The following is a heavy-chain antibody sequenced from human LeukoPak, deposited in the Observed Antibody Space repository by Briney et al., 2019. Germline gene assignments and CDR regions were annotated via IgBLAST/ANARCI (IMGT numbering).Heavy chain of an antibody. V-gene: IGHV3-30*04. CDR3: ASDSFSYYYYYMDV. Sequence: GGSLRLSCAASGFTFSSYAMHWVRQAPGKGLEWVAVISYDGSNKYYADSVKGRFTISRDNSKNTLYLQMNSLRAEDTAVYYCASDSFSYYYYYMDVWGKGTTVTVSS. CDR1: GFTFSSYA. CDR2: ISYDGSNK. J-gene: IGHJ6*03.